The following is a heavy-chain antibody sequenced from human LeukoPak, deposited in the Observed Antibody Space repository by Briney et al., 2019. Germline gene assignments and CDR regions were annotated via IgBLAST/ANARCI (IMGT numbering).Heavy chain of an antibody. CDR3: ARDTAMVPYYFDY. J-gene: IGHJ4*02. Sequence: SETLSLTCAVSGGSISSSNWWCWVRQPPGKGLEWIGEIYHSGSTNYNPSLKSRVTISVDKSKNQFSLKLSSVTAADTAVYYCARDTAMVPYYFDYWGQGTLVTVSS. V-gene: IGHV4-4*02. D-gene: IGHD5-18*01. CDR1: GGSISSSNW. CDR2: IYHSGST.